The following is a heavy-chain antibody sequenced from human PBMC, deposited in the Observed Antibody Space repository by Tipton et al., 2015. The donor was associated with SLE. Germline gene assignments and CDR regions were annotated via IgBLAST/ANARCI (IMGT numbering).Heavy chain of an antibody. Sequence: SLRLSCAASGFTFSSYALSWVRQAPGKGLEWVSSISGSGGSTYYADSVKGRFTISRDNAKNSLYLQMNSLRAEDTAVYYCAREGLTQITIFGVVTPLYYYYMDVWGKGTTVTVSS. D-gene: IGHD3-3*01. CDR2: ISGSGGST. V-gene: IGHV3-23*01. CDR3: AREGLTQITIFGVVTPLYYYYMDV. J-gene: IGHJ6*03. CDR1: GFTFSSYA.